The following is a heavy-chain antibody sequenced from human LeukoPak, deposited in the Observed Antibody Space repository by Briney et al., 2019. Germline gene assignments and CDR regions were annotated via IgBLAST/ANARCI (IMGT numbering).Heavy chain of an antibody. J-gene: IGHJ4*02. CDR2: IGSSGTTI. V-gene: IGHV3-48*03. D-gene: IGHD6-19*01. CDR3: ALVAVASDFDY. Sequence: GGSLRLSCAVSGFPSSIYEMNWVRQTPGKGLEWVSNIGSSGTTIYYADSVKGRFSISRDNAKNSLYLQMNSLRVEDTAVYYCALVAVASDFDYWGQGALVTVSS. CDR1: GFPSSIYE.